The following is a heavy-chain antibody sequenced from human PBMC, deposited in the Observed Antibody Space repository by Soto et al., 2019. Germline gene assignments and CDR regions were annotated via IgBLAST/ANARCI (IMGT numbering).Heavy chain of an antibody. CDR1: GFTFSSYS. CDR2: ISSSSSYI. J-gene: IGHJ6*02. CDR3: ARDDYYYGMDV. V-gene: IGHV3-21*01. Sequence: EVQLVESGGGLVKPGGSLRLSCAASGFTFSSYSMNWVRQAPGKGLEWVSSISSSSSYIYHADSVKGRFTISRDNAKNSLYLQMNSLRAEDTAVYYCARDDYYYGMDVWGQGTTVTVSS.